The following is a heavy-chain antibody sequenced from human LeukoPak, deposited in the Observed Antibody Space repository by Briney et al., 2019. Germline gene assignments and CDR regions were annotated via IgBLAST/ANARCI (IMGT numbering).Heavy chain of an antibody. D-gene: IGHD3-22*01. CDR2: IKTDGSAK. CDR3: TKDLNHDSSG. Sequence: GSLRLPCGTSGFRVSEYWMTLVRQAPGKGLECVANIKTDGSAKYYPDSVKGRFTVSRDNAKNSLYLQMNNMRVEDTAIYYCTKDLNHDSSGWGQGTLVTVSS. J-gene: IGHJ4*02. CDR1: GFRVSEYW. V-gene: IGHV3-7*01.